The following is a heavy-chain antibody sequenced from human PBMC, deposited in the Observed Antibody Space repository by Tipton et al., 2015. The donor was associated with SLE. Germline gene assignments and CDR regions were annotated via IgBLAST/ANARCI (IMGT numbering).Heavy chain of an antibody. CDR3: ARGRGGEHFDY. V-gene: IGHV4-34*01. CDR1: GGSFSGYY. D-gene: IGHD7-27*01. Sequence: TLSLTCAVYGGSFSGYYWSWIRQPPGKGLEWIGEINHSGSTDYNPSLKSRVTISVVTSKNQFSLKLSSVTAADTAVYYCARGRGGEHFDYWGQGTLVTVSS. J-gene: IGHJ4*02. CDR2: INHSGST.